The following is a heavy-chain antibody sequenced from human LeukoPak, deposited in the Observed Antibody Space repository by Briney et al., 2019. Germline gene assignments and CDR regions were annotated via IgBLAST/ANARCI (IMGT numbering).Heavy chain of an antibody. D-gene: IGHD3-22*01. V-gene: IGHV4-4*09. J-gene: IGHJ5*02. CDR2: IYTSGST. CDR1: GGSFSSYY. Sequence: ASETLSLTCAVYGGSFSSYYWSWIRQPPGKGLEWLGYIYTSGSTNYNPSLKSRVTISVDTSKNQFSLKLSSVTAADTAVYYCARHGLVFDDYYDSSGYSQNWFDPWGQGTLVTVSS. CDR3: ARHGLVFDDYYDSSGYSQNWFDP.